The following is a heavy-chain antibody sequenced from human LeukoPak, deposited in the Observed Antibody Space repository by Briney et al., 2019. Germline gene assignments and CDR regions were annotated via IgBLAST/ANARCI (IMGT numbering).Heavy chain of an antibody. CDR3: ARGSDHYDSSGYRYFDL. D-gene: IGHD3-22*01. Sequence: SETLSLTCTGSGGSIRSYFGSWIRQPPGKGLEWIGYIYYSGSTNYNPSLKSRVTISVDTSKKQFSLKLSSVTAADTAVYYCARGSDHYDSSGYRYFDLWGRGTLATVSS. CDR2: IYYSGST. V-gene: IGHV4-59*01. J-gene: IGHJ2*01. CDR1: GGSIRSYF.